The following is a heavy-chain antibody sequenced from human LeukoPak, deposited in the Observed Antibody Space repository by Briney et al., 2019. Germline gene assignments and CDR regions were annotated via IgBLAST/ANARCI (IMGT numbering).Heavy chain of an antibody. J-gene: IGHJ4*02. CDR3: ARDLPDCSGGSCAGHY. Sequence: SETLSLTCTVSGGSISSGDYYWSWIRQPPGKGLEWIGYIYYSGSTYYNPSLKSRVTISVATSKNQFSLKLSSVTAADTAVYYCARDLPDCSGGSCAGHYWGQGTLVTVSS. D-gene: IGHD2-15*01. CDR1: GGSISSGDYY. V-gene: IGHV4-30-4*08. CDR2: IYYSGST.